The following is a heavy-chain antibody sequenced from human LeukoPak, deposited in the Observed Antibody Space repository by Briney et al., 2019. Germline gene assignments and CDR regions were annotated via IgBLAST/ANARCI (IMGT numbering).Heavy chain of an antibody. CDR3: ARSMVRGANRYYYYYYGMDV. CDR1: GGSFSGYY. V-gene: IGHV4-34*01. D-gene: IGHD3-10*01. Sequence: SETLSLTCAVYGGSFSGYYWSWIRQPPGKGLEWIGEINHSGSTNYNPSLKSRVTISVDTSKNQFSLKLSSVTAVDTAVYYCARSMVRGANRYYYYYYGMDVWGQGATVTVSS. J-gene: IGHJ6*02. CDR2: INHSGST.